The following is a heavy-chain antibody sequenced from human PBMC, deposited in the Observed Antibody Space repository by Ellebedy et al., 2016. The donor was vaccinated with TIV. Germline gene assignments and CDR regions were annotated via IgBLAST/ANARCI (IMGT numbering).Heavy chain of an antibody. J-gene: IGHJ4*02. D-gene: IGHD2-2*02. CDR2: LNHSGSA. Sequence: SETLSLTXTVYGVSLSGYYWSWIRQSPGQGLEWIGELNHSGSANYNPSLKSRVTISVDTSKTQFSLKLRSVTAADTAMYYCARESGVGCSGTACHTKLDYWGQGTLVTVSS. CDR1: GVSLSGYY. CDR3: ARESGVGCSGTACHTKLDY. V-gene: IGHV4-34*01.